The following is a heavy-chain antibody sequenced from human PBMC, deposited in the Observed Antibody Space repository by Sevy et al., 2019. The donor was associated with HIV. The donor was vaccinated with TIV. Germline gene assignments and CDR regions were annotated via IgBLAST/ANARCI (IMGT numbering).Heavy chain of an antibody. D-gene: IGHD6-19*01. Sequence: GGSLRLSCAASGFTVNTHAMHWVRQAPGKGLEWVALISYDGIIKYYADSVKGRLTISRDNSKNTLSLQMHSLRVEDTAVYYCAREGGYTSAWSPGNHWGQGTLVTVSS. V-gene: IGHV3-30*04. J-gene: IGHJ4*02. CDR1: GFTVNTHA. CDR2: ISYDGIIK. CDR3: AREGGYTSAWSPGNH.